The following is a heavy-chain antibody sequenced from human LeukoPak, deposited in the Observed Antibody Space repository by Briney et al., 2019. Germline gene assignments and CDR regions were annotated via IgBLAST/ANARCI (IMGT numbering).Heavy chain of an antibody. J-gene: IGHJ4*02. V-gene: IGHV3-21*01. Sequence: GGSLRLSCAASGFTFSSYSMNWVRQAPGKGLEWVSSISSSSSHIYYADSVRGRFTISRDNAKNSLYLQMNSLRAEDTAVYYCARGRGLPGPLDYWGQGTLVTVSS. CDR3: ARGRGLPGPLDY. D-gene: IGHD3-10*01. CDR1: GFTFSSYS. CDR2: ISSSSSHI.